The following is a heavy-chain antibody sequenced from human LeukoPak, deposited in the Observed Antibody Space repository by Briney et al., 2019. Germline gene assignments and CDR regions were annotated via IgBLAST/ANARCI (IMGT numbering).Heavy chain of an antibody. CDR3: ARVGATFYYYYMDV. Sequence: ASVKVSCKASGYTFTGYNMHWVRQAPGQGLEWMGWINPNTGGTDYSQKFQGRVTMTRDTSISTAYMELSSLRSDDTAVYYCARVGATFYYYYMDVWGKGTTVTVSS. CDR1: GYTFTGYN. CDR2: INPNTGGT. V-gene: IGHV1-2*02. J-gene: IGHJ6*03. D-gene: IGHD1-26*01.